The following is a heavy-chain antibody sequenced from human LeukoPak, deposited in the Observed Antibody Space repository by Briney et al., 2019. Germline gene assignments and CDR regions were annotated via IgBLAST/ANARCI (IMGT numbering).Heavy chain of an antibody. CDR1: GGSFSGYY. V-gene: IGHV4-34*01. CDR2: INHSGST. Sequence: SETLSLTCAVYGGSFSGYYWSWIRQPPGKGLEWIGEINHSGSTNYNPSLKSRVTISVDTSKNQFSLKLSSVTAANAVVYYCARTREITIFGVVNGGGYYFDYWGQGTLVTVSS. J-gene: IGHJ4*02. D-gene: IGHD3-3*01. CDR3: ARTREITIFGVVNGGGYYFDY.